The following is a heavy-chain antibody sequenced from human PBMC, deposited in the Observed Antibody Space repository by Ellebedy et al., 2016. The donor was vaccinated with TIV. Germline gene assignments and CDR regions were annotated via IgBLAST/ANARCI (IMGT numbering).Heavy chain of an antibody. CDR2: LSSDATNR. V-gene: IGHV3-30-3*01. D-gene: IGHD2-15*01. Sequence: GESLKISCAASGFTLTNHAVHWVRQAPGKGLEWVAVLSSDATNRFYANSVKVRFTISRDNSQNTVYLQMNSLGADDTAVYYCARHFHSDSWLYYFDHWGQGTLVTVSS. CDR3: ARHFHSDSWLYYFDH. J-gene: IGHJ4*02. CDR1: GFTLTNHA.